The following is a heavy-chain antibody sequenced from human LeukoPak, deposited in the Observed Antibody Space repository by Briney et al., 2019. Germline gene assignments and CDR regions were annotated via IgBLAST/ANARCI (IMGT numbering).Heavy chain of an antibody. CDR1: GGSITGYY. CDR3: ARGKRITMVRGVIPDAFDI. J-gene: IGHJ3*02. CDR2: IYYSGST. Sequence: PSETLSLTCSVSGGSITGYYWTWIRQPPGKGLEWIGSIYYSGSTYYNPSLKSRVTISVDTSKNQFSLKLSSVTAADTAVYYCARGKRITMVRGVIPDAFDIWGQGTMVTVSS. V-gene: IGHV4-59*05. D-gene: IGHD3-10*01.